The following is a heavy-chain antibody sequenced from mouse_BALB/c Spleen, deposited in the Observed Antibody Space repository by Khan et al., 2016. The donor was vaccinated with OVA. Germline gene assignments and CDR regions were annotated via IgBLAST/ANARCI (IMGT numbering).Heavy chain of an antibody. CDR2: INPATDYT. D-gene: IGHD1-1*01. V-gene: IGHV1-7*01. Sequence: QIQLVQSGAELAKPGASVKMSCKASGYTFTSYWMHWVKQRPGQGLEWIGYINPATDYTEYNQKFKNKATLTADKSSRTAYMQLSSLTSEDSAVYYCVNHSSSSAWFTYWGQGTPVTVSA. CDR3: VNHSSSSAWFTY. CDR1: GYTFTSYW. J-gene: IGHJ3*01.